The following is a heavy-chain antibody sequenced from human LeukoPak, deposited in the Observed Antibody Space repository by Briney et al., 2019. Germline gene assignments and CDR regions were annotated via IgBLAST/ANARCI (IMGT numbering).Heavy chain of an antibody. Sequence: SETLSLTCTVSGGSISSSHYYWGWIRQPPGKGLEWIGSIYYSGSTYYNPSLKSRVTISVDTSKGQFSLKLSSVTAADTAVYYCAILPSSDTFYYDSSGYYRPGVPWGQGTLVTVSS. J-gene: IGHJ5*02. V-gene: IGHV4-39*07. D-gene: IGHD3-22*01. CDR1: GGSISSSHYY. CDR3: AILPSSDTFYYDSSGYYRPGVP. CDR2: IYYSGST.